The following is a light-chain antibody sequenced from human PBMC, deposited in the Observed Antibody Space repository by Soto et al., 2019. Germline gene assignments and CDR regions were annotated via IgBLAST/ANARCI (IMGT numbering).Light chain of an antibody. CDR3: QTWGTGIPVV. J-gene: IGLJ2*01. V-gene: IGLV4-69*01. CDR2: VDNNGSH. CDR1: SGHSDYA. Sequence: QPVLTQSPSASASLGASVKLTCTLTSGHSDYAIAWHQQRPEEGPRFLMKVDNNGSHTKGDGIPDRFSGSSSGAERYLIISSLQSDDEADYYCQTWGTGIPVVFGGGTKLTVL.